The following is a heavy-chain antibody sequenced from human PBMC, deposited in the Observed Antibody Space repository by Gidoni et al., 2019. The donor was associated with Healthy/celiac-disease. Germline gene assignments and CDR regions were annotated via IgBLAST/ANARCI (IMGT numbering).Heavy chain of an antibody. CDR3: AKDRGMIPGRFDY. J-gene: IGHJ4*02. CDR1: GFTFSSYG. CDR2: ISYDGSNK. D-gene: IGHD3-16*01. V-gene: IGHV3-30*18. Sequence: QVQLVESGGGVVQPGRSLRLSCAASGFTFSSYGMHWVRQAPGKGLEWVAVISYDGSNKYYADSVKGRFTISRDNSKNTLYLQMNSLRAEDTAVYYCAKDRGMIPGRFDYWGQGTLVTVSS.